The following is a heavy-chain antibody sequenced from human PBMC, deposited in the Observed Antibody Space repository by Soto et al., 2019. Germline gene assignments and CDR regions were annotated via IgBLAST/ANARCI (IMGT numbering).Heavy chain of an antibody. J-gene: IGHJ2*01. CDR1: GFTFSSYA. V-gene: IGHV3-23*01. CDR2: ISGSGGST. D-gene: IGHD2-21*02. Sequence: ESGGGLVQPGGSLRLSCAASGFTFSSYAMSWVRQAPGKGLEWVSAISGSGGSTYYADSVKGRFTISRDNSKNTLYLQMNSVRAEDTAVYYCAKGTYCGGDCYSSSYWYFDLWGRGTLVTVSS. CDR3: AKGTYCGGDCYSSSYWYFDL.